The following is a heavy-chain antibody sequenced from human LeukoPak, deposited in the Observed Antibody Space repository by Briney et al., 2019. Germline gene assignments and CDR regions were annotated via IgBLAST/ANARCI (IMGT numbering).Heavy chain of an antibody. CDR1: GGSFSSYY. CDR2: INHSGST. D-gene: IGHD1-1*01. Sequence: SETPSLTCAVYGGSFSSYYWSWIRQPPGKGLEWIGEINHSGSTNYNPSLKSRVTISIDTSKNQFSLKLSSVTAADTAVYYCARELERGFDPWGQGTLVTVSS. CDR3: ARELERGFDP. V-gene: IGHV4-34*01. J-gene: IGHJ5*02.